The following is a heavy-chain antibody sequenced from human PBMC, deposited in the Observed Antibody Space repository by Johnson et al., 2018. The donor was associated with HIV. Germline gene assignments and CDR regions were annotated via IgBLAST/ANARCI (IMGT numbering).Heavy chain of an antibody. D-gene: IGHD1-20*01. Sequence: VQLVESGGGLVKPGGSLRLSCAASGFTFSYAWMSWVREAPGKGLEWVGRITSKTDGGTIDYAAPVKGRFTISRDDSKNTLYLQMNSLRAEDTAVYYCAKGGYNWKFDGFDIWGQGTMVTVSS. CDR2: ITSKTDGGTI. V-gene: IGHV3-15*01. J-gene: IGHJ3*02. CDR3: AKGGYNWKFDGFDI. CDR1: GFTFSYAW.